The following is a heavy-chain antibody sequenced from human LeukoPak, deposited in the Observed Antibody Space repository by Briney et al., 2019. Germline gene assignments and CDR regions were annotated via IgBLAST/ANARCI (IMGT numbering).Heavy chain of an antibody. CDR2: IYPGDSDT. Sequence: GESLKISCRGSGYSFTTYWIEWVRQLPGKGLEWMGIIYPGDSDTRYSPSFQGQVTISADKSINTAYLQWSSLKDSDTAIYYCAREKYVGRLTEDWGQGTLVTVSS. CDR3: AREKYVGRLTED. J-gene: IGHJ4*02. D-gene: IGHD2-21*02. V-gene: IGHV5-51*01. CDR1: GYSFTTYW.